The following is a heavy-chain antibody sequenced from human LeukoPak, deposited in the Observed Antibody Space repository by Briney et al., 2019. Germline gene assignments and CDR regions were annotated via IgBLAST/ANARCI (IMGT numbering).Heavy chain of an antibody. CDR3: AEERLRYFDWLAYYFDY. CDR1: GFTFSSYG. D-gene: IGHD3-9*01. J-gene: IGHJ4*02. V-gene: IGHV3-30*18. Sequence: PGGSLRLSCAASGFTFSSYGMHWVRQAPGKGLEWVAVISYDGSNKYYADSVKGRFTISRDNSKNTLYLQMNSLRAEDTAVYYCAEERLRYFDWLAYYFDYWGQGTLVTVSS. CDR2: ISYDGSNK.